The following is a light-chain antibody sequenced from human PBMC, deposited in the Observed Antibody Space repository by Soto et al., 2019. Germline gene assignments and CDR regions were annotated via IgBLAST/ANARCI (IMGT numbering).Light chain of an antibody. CDR2: DVS. CDR1: GSDVGGYNY. V-gene: IGLV2-14*01. CDR3: SSYTSASTPWV. Sequence: QSALPQPASGSGSPGQSITISCTGTGSDVGGYNYVSWYQQHPGKAPKVRIYDVSNRPSGVSNRFSGSKSGNTAALTISGLQAEDEAEYYCSSYTSASTPWVFGGGTKLTVL. J-gene: IGLJ3*02.